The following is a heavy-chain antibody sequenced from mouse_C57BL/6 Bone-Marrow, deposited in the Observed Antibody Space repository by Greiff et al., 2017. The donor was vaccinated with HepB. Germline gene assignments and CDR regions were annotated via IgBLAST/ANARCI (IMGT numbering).Heavy chain of an antibody. CDR1: GYTFTGYW. CDR3: ARSVGLRRGRARDYYAMDY. J-gene: IGHJ4*01. V-gene: IGHV1-9*01. CDR2: ILPGSGST. D-gene: IGHD2-4*01. Sequence: VQLQQSGAELMKPGASVKLSCKATGYTFTGYWIEWVKQRPGHGLEWIGEILPGSGSTNYNEKFKGKATFTADTSSNTAYMQLSSLTTEDSAIYYCARSVGLRRGRARDYYAMDYWGQGTSVTVSS.